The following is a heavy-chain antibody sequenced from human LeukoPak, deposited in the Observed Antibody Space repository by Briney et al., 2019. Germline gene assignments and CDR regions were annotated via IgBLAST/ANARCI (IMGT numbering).Heavy chain of an antibody. J-gene: IGHJ5*02. D-gene: IGHD3-10*01. Sequence: PGGSLRHSCAASGFTSKDYYMSWIRHAQGTGLDWLSYISSTGSYTNYADSVKGRFTVSRDNAKNSLYLQMNSLRAEDTAVYYCAREYYYGSGDNWFDPWGQGTLVTVSS. CDR3: AREYYYGSGDNWFDP. V-gene: IGHV3-11*05. CDR2: ISSTGSYT. CDR1: GFTSKDYY.